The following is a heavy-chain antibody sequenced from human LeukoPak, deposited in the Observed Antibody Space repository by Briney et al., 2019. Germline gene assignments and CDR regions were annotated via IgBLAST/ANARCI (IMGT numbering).Heavy chain of an antibody. J-gene: IGHJ2*01. D-gene: IGHD5-18*01. Sequence: ASVKVSCKASGYTFTGYYMHWVRQAPGQGLEWMGWINPNSGGTSYAQKFQGRVTMTRDTSISTAYMELSRLRSDDTAVYYCARVLRGDTAMVPYWYFDLWGRGTLVTVSS. CDR3: ARVLRGDTAMVPYWYFDL. CDR1: GYTFTGYY. CDR2: INPNSGGT. V-gene: IGHV1-2*02.